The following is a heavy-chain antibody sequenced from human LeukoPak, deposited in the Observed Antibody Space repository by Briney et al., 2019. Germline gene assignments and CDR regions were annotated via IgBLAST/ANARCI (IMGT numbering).Heavy chain of an antibody. CDR3: ARHPRGITGTTLNYYYMDV. V-gene: IGHV5-51*01. CDR1: GSSFTSYW. J-gene: IGHJ6*03. D-gene: IGHD1-7*01. CDR2: IYPGDSDT. Sequence: GESLKISSKGSGSSFTSYWIGWVRQMPGKGLEWMGIIYPGDSDTRYSPSFQGQVTISAAKSISTAYLPCSSLKASDTAMYYCARHPRGITGTTLNYYYMDVWGKGTTVTVSS.